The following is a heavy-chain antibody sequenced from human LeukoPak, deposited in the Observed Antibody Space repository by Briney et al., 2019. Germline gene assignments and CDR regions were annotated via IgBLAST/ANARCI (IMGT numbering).Heavy chain of an antibody. CDR2: IYYSGST. CDR3: ARAAARRRKYYYYYYMDV. J-gene: IGHJ6*03. CDR1: GGSISSGGYY. V-gene: IGHV4-31*03. D-gene: IGHD6-6*01. Sequence: SETLSLTCTVSGGSISSGGYYWSWIRQHPGKGLEWIGYIYYSGSTNYNPSLKSRVTISVDTSKNQFSLKLSSVTAADTAVYYCARAAARRRKYYYYYYMDVWGKGTTVTVSS.